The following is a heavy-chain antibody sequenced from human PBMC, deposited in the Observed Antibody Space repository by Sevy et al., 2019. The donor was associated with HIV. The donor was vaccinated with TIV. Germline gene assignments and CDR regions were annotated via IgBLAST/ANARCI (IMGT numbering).Heavy chain of an antibody. CDR3: ARDQLITMIVVVPAGAFDI. D-gene: IGHD3-22*01. V-gene: IGHV3-30-3*01. J-gene: IGHJ3*02. Sequence: GGSLRLSCAASGFTFSSYAMHWVRQAPGKGLEWVAVISYDGSNKCYSDSVKGRFTISRDNSKNTLYLQMNSLRAEDTAVYYRARDQLITMIVVVPAGAFDIWGQGTMVTVSS. CDR1: GFTFSSYA. CDR2: ISYDGSNK.